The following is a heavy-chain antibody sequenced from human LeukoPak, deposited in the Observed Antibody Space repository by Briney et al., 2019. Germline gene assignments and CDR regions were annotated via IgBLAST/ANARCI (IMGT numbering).Heavy chain of an antibody. CDR2: IRSKAYGGTP. CDR1: GFTFSSYA. V-gene: IGHV3-49*04. J-gene: IGHJ4*02. D-gene: IGHD5-12*01. Sequence: GGSLRLSCAASGFTFSSYAMSWVRQAPGKGLEWVGFIRSKAYGGTPEYAASVKGRFTISRDDSKSIAYLQMNSLKTEDTAVYYCTRVIVATKDYWGQGTLVTVS. CDR3: TRVIVATKDY.